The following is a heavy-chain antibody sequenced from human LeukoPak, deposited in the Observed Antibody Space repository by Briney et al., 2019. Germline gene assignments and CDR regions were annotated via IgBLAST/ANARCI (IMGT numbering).Heavy chain of an antibody. CDR1: GDSVSSNSAA. D-gene: IGHD3-10*01. V-gene: IGHV6-1*01. CDR3: ARDPGGTMVRGVIHGKNAFDI. CDR2: TYYRSKWYN. J-gene: IGHJ3*02. Sequence: SQTLSLTCAVSGDSVSSNSAAWNWIRQSPSRGLEWLGRTYYRSKWYNDYAVSVKSRITINPDTSRNQFSLQLSSVTAADTAVYYCARDPGGTMVRGVIHGKNAFDIWGQGTMVTVPS.